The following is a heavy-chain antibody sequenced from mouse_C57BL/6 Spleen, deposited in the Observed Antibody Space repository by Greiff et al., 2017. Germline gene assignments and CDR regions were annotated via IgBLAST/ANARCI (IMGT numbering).Heavy chain of an antibody. CDR3: TTITTFDY. Sequence: EVQLVESGAELVRPGASVKLSCTASGFNIKDDYMHWVKQRPEQGLEWIGWIDPENGDTEYASKFQGKATITADTSSNTAYLQLSSLTSEDTAVYYCTTITTFDYWGQGTTLTVSS. CDR2: IDPENGDT. CDR1: GFNIKDDY. J-gene: IGHJ2*01. D-gene: IGHD1-1*01. V-gene: IGHV14-4*01.